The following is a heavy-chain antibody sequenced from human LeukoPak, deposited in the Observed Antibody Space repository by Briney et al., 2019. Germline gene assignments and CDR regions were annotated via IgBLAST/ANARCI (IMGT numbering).Heavy chain of an antibody. D-gene: IGHD3-22*01. V-gene: IGHV1-69*06. Sequence: GASVKLSCKASGGTFSSYAISWGRQAPGQGLEWVWGIIPIFGTANYAQKFQGRVTITADKSTSTAYLELSSLRSEDTAVYYCARGAGKVVSTMIVTHDAFDIWGQGTMVTVSS. CDR3: ARGAGKVVSTMIVTHDAFDI. CDR1: GGTFSSYA. J-gene: IGHJ3*02. CDR2: IIPIFGTA.